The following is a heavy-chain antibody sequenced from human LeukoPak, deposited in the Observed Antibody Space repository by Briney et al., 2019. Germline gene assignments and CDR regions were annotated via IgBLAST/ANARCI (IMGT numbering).Heavy chain of an antibody. V-gene: IGHV4-34*01. J-gene: IGHJ4*02. CDR1: GGSFSGYY. Sequence: SETLSLTCAVYGGSFSGYYWSWIRQPPGKRLEWIGEINHSGSTNYNPSLKSRVTISVDTSKNQFSLKLSSVTAADTAVYYCARVGGLEDFWSGYPPDFDYWGQGTLVTVSS. D-gene: IGHD3-3*01. CDR3: ARVGGLEDFWSGYPPDFDY. CDR2: INHSGST.